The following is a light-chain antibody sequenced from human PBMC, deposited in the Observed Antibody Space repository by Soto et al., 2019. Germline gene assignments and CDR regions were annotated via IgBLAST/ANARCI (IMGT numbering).Light chain of an antibody. CDR2: DAS. CDR1: QDIKNY. CDR3: QQFDSVPCT. V-gene: IGKV1-33*01. J-gene: IGKJ2*02. Sequence: QMTQAPSSLSAAVGDRVTITCQASQDIKNYLIWYQQKPGKAPKLLIYDASSLGTGVSSRFSGSGSGTYFTLTISSLQPEDIATYYCQQFDSVPCTFGQGTKLEIK.